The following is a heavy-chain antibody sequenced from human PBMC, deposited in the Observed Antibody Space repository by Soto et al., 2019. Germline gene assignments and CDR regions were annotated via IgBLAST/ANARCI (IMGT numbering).Heavy chain of an antibody. V-gene: IGHV1-3*01. J-gene: IGHJ4*02. CDR3: ASAVAVAAEFDY. CDR2: INAGNGNT. D-gene: IGHD6-19*01. CDR1: GYTFTGYA. Sequence: ASVKVSCKASGYTFTGYAMHWVRQAPGQRLEWMGWINAGNGNTKYSQKFQGRVTITRDTSASTAYVELSSLRSEDTAVYYCASAVAVAAEFDYWGQGTLVTVSS.